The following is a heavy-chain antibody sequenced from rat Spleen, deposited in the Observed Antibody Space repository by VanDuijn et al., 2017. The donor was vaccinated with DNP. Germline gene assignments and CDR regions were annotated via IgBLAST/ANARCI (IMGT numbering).Heavy chain of an antibody. CDR2: ISYSGST. D-gene: IGHD1-9*01. CDR1: GYSITSNY. CDR3: ARGISSYYGYNSYWYFDF. V-gene: IGHV3-1*01. J-gene: IGHJ1*01. Sequence: EVQLQESGSGLVKPSQSLSLTCSVIGYSITSNYWGWIRKFHGNKMEYIGHISYSGSTNYNPSLKSRISITRDTSKNQFFLQLNSVTTEDTATYYCARGISSYYGYNSYWYFDFWGPGTMVTVSS.